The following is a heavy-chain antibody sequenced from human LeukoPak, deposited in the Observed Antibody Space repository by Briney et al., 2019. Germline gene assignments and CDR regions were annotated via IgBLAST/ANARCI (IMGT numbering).Heavy chain of an antibody. D-gene: IGHD3-16*01. Sequence: SETLSLTCTVSGGSISTYYWSWIRQPAGKGLEWIGRIYTSGSTNYNPSLKSRVTMSVDTSKNQFSLKLTSVTAADTAVYYCARDGLNAYPYYMDVWGKGTTVTVSS. J-gene: IGHJ6*03. CDR1: GGSISTYY. CDR3: ARDGLNAYPYYMDV. V-gene: IGHV4-4*07. CDR2: IYTSGST.